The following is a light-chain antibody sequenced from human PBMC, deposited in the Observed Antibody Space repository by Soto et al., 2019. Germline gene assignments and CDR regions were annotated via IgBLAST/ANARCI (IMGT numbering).Light chain of an antibody. CDR3: QQYDSYPLT. Sequence: DVQITQSPSTLSASVLYRFASTFRSSQSINNLLAWYQQKPGKAPKFLIYDVSTLESGVPSRFSGSGSGTEFTLTISSLQPEDFATYYCQQYDSYPLTFGGGTKV. CDR2: DVS. J-gene: IGKJ4*01. V-gene: IGKV1-5*01. CDR1: QSINNL.